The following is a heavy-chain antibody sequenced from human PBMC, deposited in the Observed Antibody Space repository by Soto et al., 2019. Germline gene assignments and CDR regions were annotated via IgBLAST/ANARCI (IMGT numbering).Heavy chain of an antibody. D-gene: IGHD3-3*01. CDR3: ARVRPNFWSGYSYYHYYYFMAV. V-gene: IGHV1-18*01. Sequence: ASVKVSCKASGYTFTSYGISWVRQAPGQGLEWMGWISAYNGNTNYAQKLQGRVTMTTDTSTSTAYMELRSLRSDDTAVYYCARVRPNFWSGYSYYHYYYFMAVWGKGTTVTVSS. CDR2: ISAYNGNT. J-gene: IGHJ6*03. CDR1: GYTFTSYG.